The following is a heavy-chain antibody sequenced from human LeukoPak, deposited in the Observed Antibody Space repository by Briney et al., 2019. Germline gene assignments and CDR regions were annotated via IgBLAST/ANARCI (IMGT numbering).Heavy chain of an antibody. CDR2: INHSGST. V-gene: IGHV4-34*01. J-gene: IGHJ3*02. CDR3: ARSKYYYGSGSYYNVGAFDI. CDR1: GGSFSGYY. Sequence: SETLSLTCAVYGGSFSGYYWSWIRQPPGKGLEWIGEINHSGSTNYNPSLKSRVTISVDTSKNQFSLKLSSVTAAGTAVYYCARSKYYYGSGSYYNVGAFDIWGQGTMVTVSS. D-gene: IGHD3-10*01.